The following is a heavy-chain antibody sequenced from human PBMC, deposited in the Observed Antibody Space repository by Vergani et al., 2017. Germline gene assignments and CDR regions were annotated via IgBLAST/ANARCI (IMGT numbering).Heavy chain of an antibody. CDR3: ARDTCGGDCYSSPKSYYYGMDV. CDR1: GYTFTSYG. J-gene: IGHJ6*02. V-gene: IGHV1-18*01. D-gene: IGHD2-21*02. Sequence: QVQLVQSGAEVKKPGASVKVSCKASGYTFTSYGISWVRQAPGQGLEWMGWISAYNGNTNYAQKFQGRVTMTRDTSTSTVYMELSSLRSEDTAVYYCARDTCGGDCYSSPKSYYYGMDVWGQGTTVTVSS. CDR2: ISAYNGNT.